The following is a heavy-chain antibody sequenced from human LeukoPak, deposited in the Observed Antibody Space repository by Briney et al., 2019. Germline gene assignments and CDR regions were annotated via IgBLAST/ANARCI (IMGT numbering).Heavy chain of an antibody. CDR2: ISSSSSYI. Sequence: PGGSLRLSCAASGFTFSSYSMNWVRQAPGKGLEWVSSISSSSSYIYYADSVKGRFTISRDNAKNSLYLQMNSLRAEDTAVYYCARDGQQLAYYYYYYTDVWGKGTTVTVSS. J-gene: IGHJ6*03. D-gene: IGHD6-13*01. CDR3: ARDGQQLAYYYYYYTDV. V-gene: IGHV3-21*01. CDR1: GFTFSSYS.